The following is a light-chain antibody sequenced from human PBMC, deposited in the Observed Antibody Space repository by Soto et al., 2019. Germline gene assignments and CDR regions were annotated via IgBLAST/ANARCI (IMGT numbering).Light chain of an antibody. V-gene: IGKV3-20*01. Sequence: EIVLTQSPDTLSLSPGERATLSCRASQSVRNNYLAWYQQKPGQAPRFLIYDASSRATGIPDRFSGSVSGTDFTLTISRLEPEYFAVYYCQQYGSSPLTFGGGTKVDIK. CDR3: QQYGSSPLT. CDR2: DAS. J-gene: IGKJ4*01. CDR1: QSVRNNY.